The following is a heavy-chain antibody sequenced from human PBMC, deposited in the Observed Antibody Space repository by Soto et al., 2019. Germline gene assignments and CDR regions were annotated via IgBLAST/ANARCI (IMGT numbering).Heavy chain of an antibody. J-gene: IGHJ3*01. CDR3: AKGKSSNYVSHAFDV. CDR2: ITSSGDRT. V-gene: IGHV3-23*01. D-gene: IGHD3-10*02. Sequence: EEQLLESGGGLVQPGGSLRLSCVDSRFSFSSYAMSWVRQAPGKGLEWVSSITSSGDRTHYADSVKGRFTISRDNSKNTLYLQMNSLRGEDTAVYYCAKGKSSNYVSHAFDVWGQGTMVTVSS. CDR1: RFSFSSYA.